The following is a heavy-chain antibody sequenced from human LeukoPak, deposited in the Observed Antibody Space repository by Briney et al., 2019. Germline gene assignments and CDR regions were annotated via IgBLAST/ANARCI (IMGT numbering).Heavy chain of an antibody. CDR3: ARSFGCSGGSCYSNWFDP. D-gene: IGHD2-15*01. Sequence: SVKGSCKASGGTFSSYAISWVRQAPGQGLEWMGGIIPIFGTANYAQKFQGRVTITADKSTSTAYMELSSLRSEDTAVYYCARSFGCSGGSCYSNWFDPWGQGTLVTVSS. CDR1: GGTFSSYA. V-gene: IGHV1-69*06. J-gene: IGHJ5*02. CDR2: IIPIFGTA.